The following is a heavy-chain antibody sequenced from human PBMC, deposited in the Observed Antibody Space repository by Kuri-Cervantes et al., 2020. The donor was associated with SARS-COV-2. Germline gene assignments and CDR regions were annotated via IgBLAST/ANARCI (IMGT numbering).Heavy chain of an antibody. J-gene: IGHJ2*01. CDR2: INHSGST. Sequence: SETLSLTCAVYGGSFSGYYWSWIRQPPGKGLEWIGEINHSGSTNYNPSLKSRVTISVDTSKNQFSPKLSSVTAADTAVYYCARIRHPYWYFDLWGRGTLVTVSS. CDR3: ARIRHPYWYFDL. CDR1: GGSFSGYY. D-gene: IGHD1-1*01. V-gene: IGHV4-34*01.